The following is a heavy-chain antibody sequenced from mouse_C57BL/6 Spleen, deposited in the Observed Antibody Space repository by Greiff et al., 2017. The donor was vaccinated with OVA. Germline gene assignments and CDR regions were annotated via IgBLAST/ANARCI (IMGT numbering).Heavy chain of an antibody. J-gene: IGHJ3*01. CDR2: IYPGSGST. D-gene: IGHD3-2*02. Sequence: QVQLQQPGAELVKPGASVKMSCKASGYTFTSYWITWVKQRPGQGLEWIGDIYPGSGSTNYNEKFKSKATLTVSTSSSTAYMQLSRLTSEDSAFYYCARRTAQATAWFAYWGQGTLVTVSA. V-gene: IGHV1-55*01. CDR1: GYTFTSYW. CDR3: ARRTAQATAWFAY.